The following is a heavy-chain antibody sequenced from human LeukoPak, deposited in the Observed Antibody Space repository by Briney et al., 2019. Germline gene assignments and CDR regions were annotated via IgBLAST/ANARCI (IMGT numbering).Heavy chain of an antibody. CDR1: GGSISNYF. CDR3: ARAPFGFGELFPLV. D-gene: IGHD3-10*01. J-gene: IGHJ4*02. V-gene: IGHV4-59*01. Sequence: PSETLSLTSTVSGGSISNYFWSWIRQPPGKGPEWIGYIYDSGTTNYNPSLTSRVTISVDTSKNQFSLKLSSVTAADTAVYYCARAPFGFGELFPLVWGQGLLVTVSS. CDR2: IYDSGTT.